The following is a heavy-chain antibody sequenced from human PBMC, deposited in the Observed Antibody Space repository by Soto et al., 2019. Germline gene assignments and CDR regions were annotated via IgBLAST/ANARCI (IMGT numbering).Heavy chain of an antibody. V-gene: IGHV4-39*01. J-gene: IGHJ5*01. Sequence: QLQLQESGPGLVKPSETLSLTCTVSGGSIRSSSYYWGWIRQPPGKGLEWIGSIYYSGSTYYNTSLKSRVTISVDTSKNRFSLKLSSVTAADTAVYYCASPSGDYDFWSGEFWCDPCGQGTLVTVS. D-gene: IGHD3-3*01. CDR2: IYYSGST. CDR1: GGSIRSSSYY. CDR3: ASPSGDYDFWSGEFWCDP.